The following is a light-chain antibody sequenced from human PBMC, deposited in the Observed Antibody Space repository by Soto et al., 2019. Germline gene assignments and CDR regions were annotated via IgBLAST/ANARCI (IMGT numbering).Light chain of an antibody. J-gene: IGKJ4*01. CDR3: QQASSFRLT. CDR1: QPISSW. Sequence: IQVTQSPSSVSASVGDRVTITCRASQPISSWLAWYQQKPGQPPNLLIYSASTLRSGVPSRFSGSESGTLFTLTITNLQPEDFATYYCQQASSFRLTFGGGTKVEVK. V-gene: IGKV1-12*01. CDR2: SAS.